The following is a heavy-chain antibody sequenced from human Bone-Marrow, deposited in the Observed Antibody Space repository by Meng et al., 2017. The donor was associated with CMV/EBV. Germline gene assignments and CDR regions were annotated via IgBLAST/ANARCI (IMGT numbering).Heavy chain of an antibody. CDR2: INHSGST. J-gene: IGHJ4*02. D-gene: IGHD3-22*01. Sequence: QVQLQQWGAGLLKPSETLALACAFYGGSFSGYYWSWIRQPPGKGLEWIGEINHSGSTNYNPSLKSRVTISVDTSKNQFSLKLSSVTAADTAVYYCARGGVVVNGAPFDYWGQGTLVTVSS. CDR1: GGSFSGYY. CDR3: ARGGVVVNGAPFDY. V-gene: IGHV4-34*01.